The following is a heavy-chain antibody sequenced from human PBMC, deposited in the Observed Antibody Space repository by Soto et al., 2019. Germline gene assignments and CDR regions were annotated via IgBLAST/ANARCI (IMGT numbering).Heavy chain of an antibody. CDR2: ISYDGSNK. J-gene: IGHJ4*02. Sequence: QVQLVESGGGVVQPGRSLRISCAASGFTFSSYAMHWVRQAPGKGLEWVAVISYDGSNKYYADSVKGRFTISRDNSKNTLYLQMNSLRAEDTAVYYCANIAARRPVFDYWGQGTLVTVSS. CDR1: GFTFSSYA. D-gene: IGHD6-6*01. V-gene: IGHV3-30-3*01. CDR3: ANIAARRPVFDY.